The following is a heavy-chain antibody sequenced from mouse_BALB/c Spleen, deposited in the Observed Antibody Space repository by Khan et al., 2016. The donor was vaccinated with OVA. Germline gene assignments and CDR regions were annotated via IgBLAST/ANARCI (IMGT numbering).Heavy chain of an antibody. CDR1: GYSITSGYG. D-gene: IGHD1-2*01. CDR3: ARTARIKY. CDR2: ISYSGST. Sequence: EVKLQESGPGLVKPSQSLSLTCTVTGYSITSGYGWNWIRQFPGNKLEWMGYISYSGSTNYNPSLKSRISITRDTSKNQFFLQFNYVTTEDTATYYCARTARIKYWGQGTTLTVSS. V-gene: IGHV3-2*02. J-gene: IGHJ2*01.